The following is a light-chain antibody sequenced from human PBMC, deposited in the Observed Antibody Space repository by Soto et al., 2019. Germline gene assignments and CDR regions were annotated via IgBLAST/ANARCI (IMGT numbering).Light chain of an antibody. Sequence: IQITQSPSTLSPSVGDRVTITCRASQSTSSYVAWHQQQPRTATKLLIYQASSVESVAPSICSSSGSGTDSSPTISSLPPDDFVTYYHQQYSSHSTFGQGTKVDIK. CDR2: QAS. J-gene: IGKJ1*01. CDR3: QQYSSHST. CDR1: QSTSSY. V-gene: IGKV1-5*03.